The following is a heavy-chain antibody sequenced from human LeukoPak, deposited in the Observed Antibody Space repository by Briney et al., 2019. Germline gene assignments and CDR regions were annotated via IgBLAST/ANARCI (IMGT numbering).Heavy chain of an antibody. CDR1: GGTFSSYA. V-gene: IGHV1-69*04. CDR2: IIPSLGIA. D-gene: IGHD2-2*01. J-gene: IGHJ5*02. Sequence: SVKVSCKASGGTFSSYAISWVRQAPGQGLEWMGRIIPSLGIANYAQKFQGRVTITADKSTSTAYMELSSLRSEDTAVYYCARGLVPAAIAAFDPWGQGTLVTVSS. CDR3: ARGLVPAAIAAFDP.